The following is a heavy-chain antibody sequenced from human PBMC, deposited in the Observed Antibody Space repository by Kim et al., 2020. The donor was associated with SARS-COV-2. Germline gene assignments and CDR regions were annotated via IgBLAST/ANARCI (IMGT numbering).Heavy chain of an antibody. Sequence: SETLSLTCTVSGGSISSGGYYWSWIRQHPGKGLEWIGYIYYSGSTYYNPSLKSRVTISVDTSKNQFSLKLSSVTAADTVVYYCARVATARSYYYYYGMDVWGQGTTVTVSS. V-gene: IGHV4-31*03. J-gene: IGHJ6*02. D-gene: IGHD5-12*01. CDR2: IYYSGST. CDR1: GGSISSGGYY. CDR3: ARVATARSYYYYYGMDV.